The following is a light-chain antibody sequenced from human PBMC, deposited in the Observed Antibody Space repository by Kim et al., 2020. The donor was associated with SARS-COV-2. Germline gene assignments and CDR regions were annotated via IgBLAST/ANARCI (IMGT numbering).Light chain of an antibody. CDR3: QQYNNWPPYT. J-gene: IGKJ2*01. CDR1: QSVSSN. Sequence: EIVMTQSPATLSVSPGERATLSCRASQSVSSNLAWYQQKPGQARRLLIYGASTRATGIPARFSGSGSGTEFTLTISSLQSEDFAVYYCQQYNNWPPYTFGQGTKLEI. CDR2: GAS. V-gene: IGKV3-15*01.